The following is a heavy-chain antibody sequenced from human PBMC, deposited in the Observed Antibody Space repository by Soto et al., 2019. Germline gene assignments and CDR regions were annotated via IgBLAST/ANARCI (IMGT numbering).Heavy chain of an antibody. CDR1: GGTFNTYA. CDR2: IIPVFRAP. V-gene: IGHV1-69*12. Sequence: QVHLVQSGAEVKKPGSSVKVSCKVSGGTFNTYAISWVRQATGQGLEWMGGIIPVFRAPDYAQKFQGRVTITADESARTAYMELNGLRSEDTAVYYCARDKGRPQLGGNYYYITDVWCQGTSVTVSS. J-gene: IGHJ6*02. D-gene: IGHD3-3*02. CDR3: ARDKGRPQLGGNYYYITDV.